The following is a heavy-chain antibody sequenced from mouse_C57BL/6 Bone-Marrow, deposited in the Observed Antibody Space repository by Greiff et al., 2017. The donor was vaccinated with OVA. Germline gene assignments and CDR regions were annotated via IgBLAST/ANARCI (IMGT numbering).Heavy chain of an antibody. CDR3: ARDYGSILDY. Sequence: EVKLVESGGGLVKPGGSLKLSCAASGFTFSDYGMHWVRQGPEKGLEWVAYISSGSSTIYYADTVKGRFTISRDNAKNTLFLQMTSLRSEDTAMYYCARDYGSILDYWGQGTTLTVSS. J-gene: IGHJ2*01. CDR2: ISSGSSTI. CDR1: GFTFSDYG. V-gene: IGHV5-17*01. D-gene: IGHD1-1*01.